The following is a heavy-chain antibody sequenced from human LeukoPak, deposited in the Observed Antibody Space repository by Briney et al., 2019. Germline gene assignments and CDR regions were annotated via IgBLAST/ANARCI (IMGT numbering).Heavy chain of an antibody. CDR3: ANFVGATPDAFDI. Sequence: GGSLRLSCAASGFTFSSYAMSWVRQAPGKGLEWVSAISGSGGSTYYAESVKGRFTISRDNSKNTLYLQMNSLRAEDTAVYYCANFVGATPDAFDIWGQGTMVTVSS. CDR1: GFTFSSYA. V-gene: IGHV3-23*01. J-gene: IGHJ3*02. CDR2: ISGSGGST. D-gene: IGHD1-26*01.